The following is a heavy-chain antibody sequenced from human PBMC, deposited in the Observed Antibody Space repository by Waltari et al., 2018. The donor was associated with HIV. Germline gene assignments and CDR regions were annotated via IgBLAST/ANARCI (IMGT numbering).Heavy chain of an antibody. Sequence: EVQLVESGGGLVQPGRSLRLSCAASGFTFDDYAMHWVRQAPGKGLEWVSGISWNSGSIGYADSVKGRFTISRDNAKNSLYLQMNSLRAEDTALYYCAKGAWSGYYGRELTDYWGQGTLVTVSS. CDR1: GFTFDDYA. D-gene: IGHD3-3*01. J-gene: IGHJ4*02. CDR3: AKGAWSGYYGRELTDY. V-gene: IGHV3-9*01. CDR2: ISWNSGSI.